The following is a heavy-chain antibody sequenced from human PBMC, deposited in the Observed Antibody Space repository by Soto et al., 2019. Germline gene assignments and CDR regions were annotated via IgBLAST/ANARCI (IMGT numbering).Heavy chain of an antibody. Sequence: SETLSLTCAVYGGSFSGYYWSWIRQPPGKGLEWIGEINHSGSTNYNPSLKSRVTISVDTSKNQFSLKLSSVTAADTAVYYCARKPTSSIAARPGIYGMDVWGQGTTVTVS. J-gene: IGHJ6*02. V-gene: IGHV4-34*01. CDR3: ARKPTSSIAARPGIYGMDV. CDR2: INHSGST. D-gene: IGHD6-6*01. CDR1: GGSFSGYY.